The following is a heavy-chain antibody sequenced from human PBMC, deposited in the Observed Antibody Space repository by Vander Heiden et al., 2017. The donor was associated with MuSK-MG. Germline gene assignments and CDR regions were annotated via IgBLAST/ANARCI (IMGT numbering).Heavy chain of an antibody. CDR2: LSGTGGST. Sequence: EVQLLESGGGLVQPGGSLRLSCAASGFTFSSYGMCWVRQAPGKGLEWVSALSGTGGSTYYADSVKGRFTISRDNSKNTLYLQMNSLRVEDTAVYYCAKRRETTVTIRSFDYWGQGTLVTVSS. CDR3: AKRRETTVTIRSFDY. J-gene: IGHJ4*02. D-gene: IGHD4-17*01. V-gene: IGHV3-23*01. CDR1: GFTFSSYG.